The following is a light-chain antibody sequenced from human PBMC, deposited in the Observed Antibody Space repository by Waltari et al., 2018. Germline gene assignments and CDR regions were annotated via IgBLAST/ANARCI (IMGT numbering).Light chain of an antibody. Sequence: QSALTQPPSASGSPGQSVTISCTGTSSHIVDSNYVSWYQQHPGKVPKLMIYDVYKRPSGVTDLFSGYKSGNTAFLTVSGLQGEDEADYYCSSFAGTHHVVFGGGTKLTVL. J-gene: IGLJ2*01. V-gene: IGLV2-8*01. CDR1: SSHIVDSNY. CDR2: DVY. CDR3: SSFAGTHHVV.